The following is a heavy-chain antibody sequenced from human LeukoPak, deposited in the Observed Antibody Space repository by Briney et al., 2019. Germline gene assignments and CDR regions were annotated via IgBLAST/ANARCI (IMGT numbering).Heavy chain of an antibody. CDR1: GGSISSGGYS. D-gene: IGHD5-12*01. V-gene: IGHV4-30-2*01. Sequence: SETLSLTCAVSGGSISSGGYSWSWIRQPPGKGLEWIGYIYHSGSTYYNPSLKSRVTISVDRSKNQFSLKLSSVTAADTAVYYCARGYSATYGRFDYWGQGTLVTVSS. CDR3: ARGYSATYGRFDY. J-gene: IGHJ4*02. CDR2: IYHSGST.